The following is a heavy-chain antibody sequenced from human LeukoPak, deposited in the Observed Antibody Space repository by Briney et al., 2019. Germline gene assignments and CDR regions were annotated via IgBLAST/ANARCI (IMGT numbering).Heavy chain of an antibody. CDR3: ARSGSYYYYMDV. J-gene: IGHJ6*03. D-gene: IGHD3-10*01. Sequence: SETLSLTCAVSGYSISSGYYWGWLRQPPGKGLEWIGSMYHSGGTYYTPSLKSRVTISVDTSKNQFSLKLSSVTAADTAMYYCARSGSYYYYMDVWGQGTTVTVSS. V-gene: IGHV4-38-2*01. CDR1: GYSISSGYY. CDR2: MYHSGGT.